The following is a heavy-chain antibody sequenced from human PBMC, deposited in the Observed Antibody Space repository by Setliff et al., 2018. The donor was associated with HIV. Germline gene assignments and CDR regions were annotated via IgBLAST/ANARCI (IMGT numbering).Heavy chain of an antibody. Sequence: GGSLRLSCAASGFIFTGYWMSWVRQAPGKGLEWVANIHKNGQSEKYYVDSVKGRFTISRDNTQNLVFLDMNSLRVEDTAVYYCAGSRGYFVKADWGQGTLVTVSS. V-gene: IGHV3-7*01. CDR2: IHKNGQSEK. J-gene: IGHJ4*02. CDR1: GFIFTGYW. CDR3: AGSRGYFVKAD. D-gene: IGHD3-10*01.